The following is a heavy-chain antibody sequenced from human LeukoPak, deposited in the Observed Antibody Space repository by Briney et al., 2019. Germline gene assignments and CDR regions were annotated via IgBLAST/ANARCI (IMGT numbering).Heavy chain of an antibody. CDR1: GGSFSGYY. CDR2: INHSGST. V-gene: IGHV4-34*01. Sequence: SETLSLTCAAHGGSFSGYYWSWIRQPPGKGLEWIGEINHSGSTNYNPSLKSRVTISVDTSKHQFSLKLSSVTAADTAVYYCARHPGYGSGSYYYYYYGMDVWGKGTMVTVSS. D-gene: IGHD3-10*01. CDR3: ARHPGYGSGSYYYYYYGMDV. J-gene: IGHJ6*04.